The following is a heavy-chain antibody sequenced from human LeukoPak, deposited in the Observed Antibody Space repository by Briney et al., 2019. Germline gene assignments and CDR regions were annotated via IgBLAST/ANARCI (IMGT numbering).Heavy chain of an antibody. CDR3: ASLSGAGSPFY. V-gene: IGHV3-48*03. CDR2: ISGPGTTI. D-gene: IGHD6-19*01. Sequence: GESLRLSCAASGFTFRSLGMICVSQAPRKGLDWHSYISGPGTTIYYTDSVKGRFTISRDNAQNSLYLQMNSLRAEDSAVYYCASLSGAGSPFYWGQGTLVTVSS. J-gene: IGHJ4*02. CDR1: GFTFRSLG.